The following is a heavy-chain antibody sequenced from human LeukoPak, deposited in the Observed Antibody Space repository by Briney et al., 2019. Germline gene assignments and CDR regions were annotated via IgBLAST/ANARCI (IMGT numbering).Heavy chain of an antibody. D-gene: IGHD4-11*01. J-gene: IGHJ3*02. V-gene: IGHV3-7*05. CDR3: ERDSVTDDYRRAFDI. CDR2: IDRAGSGN. Sequence: PGGSLRLSCAASVIIFYNYWMNWVRRAPGKGLEWVADIDRAGSGNHYVDSVKGRFTISRDNSKNSMYLQMNSLRAEDTAVYNCERDSVTDDYRRAFDIWGQGTMVTVSS. CDR1: VIIFYNYW.